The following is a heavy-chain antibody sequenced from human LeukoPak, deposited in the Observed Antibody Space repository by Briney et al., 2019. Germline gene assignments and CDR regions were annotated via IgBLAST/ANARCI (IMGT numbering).Heavy chain of an antibody. CDR3: ARGLTYYDILTAYYTFPYFDY. Sequence: SETLSLTCTVSGGSISSYYWSWIRQPPGRGLEWIGYIYYSGTTNYNPSLKSRVTISIVTSKNQFSLKLSSVTAADTAVYYCARGLTYYDILTAYYTFPYFDYWGQGTLVTVSS. D-gene: IGHD3-9*01. CDR1: GGSISSYY. J-gene: IGHJ4*02. CDR2: IYYSGTT. V-gene: IGHV4-59*01.